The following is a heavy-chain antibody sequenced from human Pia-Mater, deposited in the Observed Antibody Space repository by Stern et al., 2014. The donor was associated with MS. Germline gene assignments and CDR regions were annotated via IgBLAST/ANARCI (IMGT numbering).Heavy chain of an antibody. V-gene: IGHV4-31*03. D-gene: IGHD3-10*01. CDR3: ARGRQYYYASGSSPPDAFDI. Sequence: QMQLVQSGPGLVKPSQTLSLTCTVSGGSISSGADYWNWIRQHPGKGLEWIGYIYYSGSTEYNPSLKRRVIISADTSKKQFSLKLRSVTAADTAVYYCARGRQYYYASGSSPPDAFDIWGQGTMVTVSS. CDR1: GGSISSGADY. J-gene: IGHJ3*02. CDR2: IYYSGST.